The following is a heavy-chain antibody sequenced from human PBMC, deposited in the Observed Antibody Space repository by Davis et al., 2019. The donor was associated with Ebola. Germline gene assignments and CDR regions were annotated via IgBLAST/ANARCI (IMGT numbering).Heavy chain of an antibody. CDR3: ARIQSGHHGMDV. V-gene: IGHV3-21*01. CDR1: GFTFSSYS. D-gene: IGHD3-10*01. J-gene: IGHJ6*02. Sequence: GESLKISCAASGFTFSSYSMNWVRQAPGKGLEWVSSISSSSSYIYYADSVKGRFTISRDNAKNSLYLQMNSLRAGDTAVYYCARIQSGHHGMDVWGQGTTVTVSS. CDR2: ISSSSSYI.